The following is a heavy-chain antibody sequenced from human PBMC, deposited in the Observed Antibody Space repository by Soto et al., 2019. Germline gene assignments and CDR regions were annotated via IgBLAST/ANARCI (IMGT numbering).Heavy chain of an antibody. CDR3: ARDVAYSFEY. J-gene: IGHJ4*02. D-gene: IGHD2-21*01. Sequence: PGGSLRLSCAASGFTFSSYAMHWVRQAPGKGLEWVAVISYDGSNKYYADSVKGRFTISRDNSKNTLYLQMNSLRAEDTAVYYCARDVAYSFEYWGQGTLVTVSA. CDR2: ISYDGSNK. CDR1: GFTFSSYA. V-gene: IGHV3-30-3*01.